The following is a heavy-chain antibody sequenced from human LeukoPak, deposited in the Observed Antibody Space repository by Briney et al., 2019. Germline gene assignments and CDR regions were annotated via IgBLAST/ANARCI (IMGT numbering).Heavy chain of an antibody. D-gene: IGHD2-21*01. Sequence: ASVKVSCKASGYTFTTYGISWVRQAPGQGLEWMGWISPYNGNTNYAQKLQGRVTMTTDTSTSTAYMELRSLRSDDTAVYYCATLGYCGGDCSVWFDPWGQGTLVTVSS. CDR2: ISPYNGNT. CDR1: GYTFTTYG. J-gene: IGHJ5*02. CDR3: ATLGYCGGDCSVWFDP. V-gene: IGHV1-18*01.